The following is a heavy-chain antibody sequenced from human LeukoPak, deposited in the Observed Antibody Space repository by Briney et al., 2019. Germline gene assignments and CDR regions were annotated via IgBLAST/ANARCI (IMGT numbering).Heavy chain of an antibody. CDR2: IIDSGST. D-gene: IGHD2-15*01. V-gene: IGHV4-4*02. CDR3: ATYGPTSGGYTFEY. Sequence: SETLSLTCAVSGGPISSGYWWSWVRQPPMKGLEWIGEIIDSGSTNYNPSLKGRITISLDKTKNQFSLNVNSVTAADTAVYYCATYGPTSGGYTFEYWGQGILVTVSS. J-gene: IGHJ4*02. CDR1: GGPISSGYW.